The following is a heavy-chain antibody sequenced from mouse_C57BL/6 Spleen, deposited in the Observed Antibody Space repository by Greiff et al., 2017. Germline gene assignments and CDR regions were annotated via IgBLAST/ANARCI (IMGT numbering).Heavy chain of an antibody. V-gene: IGHV1-80*01. D-gene: IGHD1-1*01. J-gene: IGHJ4*01. CDR2: IYPGDGDT. CDR1: GYAFSSYW. CDR3: ARFNYYGSSYDAMDY. Sequence: QVQLQQSGAELVKPGASVKISCKASGYAFSSYWMNWVKQRPGKGLEWIGQIYPGDGDTNYNGKFKGKATLTADKSSSTAYMQLSSLTSEDSAVYFCARFNYYGSSYDAMDYWGQGTSVTVAS.